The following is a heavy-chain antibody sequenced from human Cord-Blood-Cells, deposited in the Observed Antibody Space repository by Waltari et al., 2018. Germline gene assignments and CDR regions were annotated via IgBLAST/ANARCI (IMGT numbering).Heavy chain of an antibody. CDR1: GGTFRSYA. CDR3: ASPQVYDSSGYGAFDI. D-gene: IGHD3-22*01. Sequence: QVQLVQSGAEVKKPGSSVKVSCKASGGTFRSYAISWVRRAPGQGLGWMGGIIPIFGTENYAQRFQGRVTITADESTSTAYMELSSLRSEDTAVYYCASPQVYDSSGYGAFDIWGQGTMVTVSS. V-gene: IGHV1-69*01. CDR2: IIPIFGTE. J-gene: IGHJ3*02.